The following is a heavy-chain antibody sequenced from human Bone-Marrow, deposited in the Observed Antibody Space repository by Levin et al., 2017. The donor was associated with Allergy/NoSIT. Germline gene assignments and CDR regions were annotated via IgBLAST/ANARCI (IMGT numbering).Heavy chain of an antibody. CDR1: GGSISNSEYY. D-gene: IGHD4-17*01. Sequence: SETLSLTCSVSGGSISNSEYYWSWVRQSPGKGLEWIGYIYYSGSTYYRPSLKSRISISLDTSNNQFSLMLKSVTAADTAVYYCARGVVGGDYYNWFDPWGPGTLVSVSS. CDR2: IYYSGST. J-gene: IGHJ5*02. V-gene: IGHV4-30-4*01. CDR3: ARGVVGGDYYNWFDP.